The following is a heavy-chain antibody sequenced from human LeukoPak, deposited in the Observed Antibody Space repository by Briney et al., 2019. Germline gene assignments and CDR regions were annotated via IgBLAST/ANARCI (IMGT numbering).Heavy chain of an antibody. J-gene: IGHJ4*02. V-gene: IGHV3-23*01. CDR3: AKDLSPGHY. CDR1: RFTFSSYW. CDR2: ISGSGGNT. D-gene: IGHD2/OR15-2a*01. Sequence: AGGSLRLSCAASRFTFSSYWMHWVRQAPGKGLEWVSAISGSGGNTYYADSVKGRFTISRDNSKNTLYLQMNSLRAEDTAVYYCAKDLSPGHYWGQGTLVTVSS.